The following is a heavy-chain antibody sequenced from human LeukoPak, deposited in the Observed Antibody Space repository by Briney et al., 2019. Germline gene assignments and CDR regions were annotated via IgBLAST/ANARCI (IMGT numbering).Heavy chain of an antibody. V-gene: IGHV4-39*07. CDR1: GGSISSSSYY. J-gene: IGHJ4*02. CDR3: ARVGDHISLMKHFFDY. CDR2: LFHSGST. Sequence: PSETLSLTCTVSGGSISSSSYYWDWIRQPPGKGLEWIGSLFHSGSTYYNPSLKSRVIVSVDTSNNQFSLRLTSVTAADTAVYYCARVGDHISLMKHFFDYWGQGILVTVSS. D-gene: IGHD3-10*01.